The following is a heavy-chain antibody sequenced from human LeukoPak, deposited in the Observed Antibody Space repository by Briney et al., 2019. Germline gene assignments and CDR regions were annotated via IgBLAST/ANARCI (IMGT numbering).Heavy chain of an antibody. V-gene: IGHV4-38-2*02. D-gene: IGHD3-10*01. Sequence: SETLSLTCAVSGYSISSGYYWGWIRQPPGKGLEWIGSIYLSGSTYYNPSLKSRVTISVDTSKNQFSLKLSSVTAADTAVYYCARDNGGFGELPSWFDPWGQGTLVTVSS. CDR1: GYSISSGYY. CDR3: ARDNGGFGELPSWFDP. CDR2: IYLSGST. J-gene: IGHJ5*02.